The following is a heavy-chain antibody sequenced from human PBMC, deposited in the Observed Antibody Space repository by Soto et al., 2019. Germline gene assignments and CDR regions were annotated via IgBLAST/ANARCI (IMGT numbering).Heavy chain of an antibody. CDR1: GYTFTSYG. V-gene: IGHV1-18*04. Sequence: QVQLVPSGAEVKQPGASVKVSCKASGYTFTSYGVSWVRQAPGQGLEWMGWISGYNGNTNYAQKLQGRVTMTTDTATSTAYMELRSLRSDDTAVYYCARAGKYYYGSGSPYYYGMDVWGQGITVTVSS. D-gene: IGHD3-10*01. CDR3: ARAGKYYYGSGSPYYYGMDV. J-gene: IGHJ6*02. CDR2: ISGYNGNT.